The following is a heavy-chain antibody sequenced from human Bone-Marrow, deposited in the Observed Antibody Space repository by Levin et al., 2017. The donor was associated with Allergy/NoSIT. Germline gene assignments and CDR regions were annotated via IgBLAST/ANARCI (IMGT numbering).Heavy chain of an antibody. CDR1: GFAFSNAW. V-gene: IGHV3-15*07. D-gene: IGHD1-14*01. CDR3: TKDLFTTA. CDR2: IKSKTDGETT. Sequence: GGSLRLSCAASGFAFSNAWMNWVRQAPGKGLEWVGRIKSKTDGETTDYAAPVKGRFIMLRDDSKNTLYLQMNSLKPEATAVYYCTKDLFTTAWGQGTLATVSS. J-gene: IGHJ5*02.